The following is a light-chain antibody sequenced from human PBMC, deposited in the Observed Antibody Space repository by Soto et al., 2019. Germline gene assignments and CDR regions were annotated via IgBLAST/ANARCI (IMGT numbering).Light chain of an antibody. J-gene: IGKJ2*01. Sequence: DIQMTQSPSSVSASVGDTVTITCRASQDINVYLNWYQQKPGEVPKLLIYSASSLHSVVPSRFNGSVSETDFPLTIRSLQPEDFATYYCQHGYVAPYNFGQGTKVE. CDR2: SAS. V-gene: IGKV1-39*01. CDR1: QDINVY. CDR3: QHGYVAPYN.